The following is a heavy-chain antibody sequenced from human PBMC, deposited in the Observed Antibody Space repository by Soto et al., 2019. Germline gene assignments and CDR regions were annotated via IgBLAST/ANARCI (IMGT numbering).Heavy chain of an antibody. Sequence: QVQLVQSGAEVKKPGASVKVSCKASGYTFTSYGISWVRQAPGQGLEWMGWISAYNGNTNYAQKLQGRVTMTTDTSTSTAYMELTSLRSYDTAVYYCARDCATTGTTCPAYYYYGMDVWGQGTTVTVSS. CDR3: ARDCATTGTTCPAYYYYGMDV. CDR1: GYTFTSYG. D-gene: IGHD1-1*01. CDR2: ISAYNGNT. J-gene: IGHJ6*02. V-gene: IGHV1-18*01.